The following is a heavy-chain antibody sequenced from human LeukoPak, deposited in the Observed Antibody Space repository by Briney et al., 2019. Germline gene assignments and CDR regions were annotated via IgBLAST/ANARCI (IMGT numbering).Heavy chain of an antibody. CDR1: GFTFSSYS. Sequence: GGSLRLSCAASGFTFSSYSMNWVRQAPGKGLEWVSSISSSSSYIYYADSVKGRLTISRDNAKNSLYLQMNSLRAEDTAVYYCARSRVGVPAAPYYFDYWGQGTLVTVSS. D-gene: IGHD2-2*01. V-gene: IGHV3-21*01. CDR2: ISSSSSYI. J-gene: IGHJ4*02. CDR3: ARSRVGVPAAPYYFDY.